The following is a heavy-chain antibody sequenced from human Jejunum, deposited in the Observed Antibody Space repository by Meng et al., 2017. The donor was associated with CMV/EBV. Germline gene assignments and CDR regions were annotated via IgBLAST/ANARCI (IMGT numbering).Heavy chain of an antibody. J-gene: IGHJ4*02. CDR1: GFSISIGYY. D-gene: IGHD5/OR15-5a*01. CDR3: ARLSVGQFDY. V-gene: IGHV4-38-2*01. CDR2: SYHSGLT. Sequence: VSGFSISIGYYCGWIRQPPGQGLKWIGNSYHSGLTNYNPSLKTRVTISVDTSKNQFSLKLSSVTAADTAVYYCARLSVGQFDYWGQGSRVTVSS.